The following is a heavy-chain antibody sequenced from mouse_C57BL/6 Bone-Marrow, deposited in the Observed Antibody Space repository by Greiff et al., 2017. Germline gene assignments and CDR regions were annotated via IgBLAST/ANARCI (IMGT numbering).Heavy chain of an antibody. CDR3: ARPRPKLFFDY. CDR1: GYTFTSYW. J-gene: IGHJ2*01. Sequence: QVQLQQSGAELVKPGASVKLSCKASGYTFTSYWMHWVKQRPGQGLEWIGMIHPNSGSTNYNEKFKSKATLTVDKSSSTAYMQLSSLTSEDSAVYYCARPRPKLFFDYWGQGTTLTVSS. CDR2: IHPNSGST. V-gene: IGHV1-64*01.